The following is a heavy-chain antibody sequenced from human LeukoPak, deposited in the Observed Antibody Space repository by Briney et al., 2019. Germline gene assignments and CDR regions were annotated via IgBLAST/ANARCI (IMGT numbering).Heavy chain of an antibody. D-gene: IGHD6-13*01. J-gene: IGHJ4*02. CDR3: ARDQGITAGGLSNFDY. V-gene: IGHV1-2*02. Sequence: ASVKVSCKASGYTFTCYYMHWVRQAPGQGLEWMGWINPNSGGTNYAQKFQGRVTMTRDTSITTAYMELSRLRSDDTAVYYCARDQGITAGGLSNFDYWGQGTLVTVSS. CDR2: INPNSGGT. CDR1: GYTFTCYY.